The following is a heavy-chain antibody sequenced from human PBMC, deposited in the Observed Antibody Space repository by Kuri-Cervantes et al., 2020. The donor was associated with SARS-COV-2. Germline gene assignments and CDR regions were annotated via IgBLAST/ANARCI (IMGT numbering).Heavy chain of an antibody. CDR3: AREAAAGTSDY. V-gene: IGHV3-30*01. J-gene: IGHJ4*02. Sequence: GSLRLSCAASGFTFSSYAMHWVRQAPGKGLEWVAVISYDGSNKYYADSVKGRFTISRDNSKNTLYLQMNSLRAEDTAVYYCAREAAAGTSDYWGQGTLVTVSS. CDR2: ISYDGSNK. D-gene: IGHD6-13*01. CDR1: GFTFSSYA.